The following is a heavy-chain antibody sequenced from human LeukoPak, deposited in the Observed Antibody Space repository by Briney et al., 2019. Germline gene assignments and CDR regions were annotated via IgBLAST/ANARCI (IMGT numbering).Heavy chain of an antibody. D-gene: IGHD3-3*01. V-gene: IGHV4-59*08. J-gene: IGHJ3*02. CDR1: GGSISSYY. CDR2: IYKSGST. CDR3: ARVALITIHENDAFDI. Sequence: SETLSLTCTVSGGSISSYYWNWIRQPPGKGLEWIGYIYKSGSTNYNPSLRSPVTISIDTSKNQFSLILTSVTAADTAVYYCARVALITIHENDAFDIWGQGTVVTVSS.